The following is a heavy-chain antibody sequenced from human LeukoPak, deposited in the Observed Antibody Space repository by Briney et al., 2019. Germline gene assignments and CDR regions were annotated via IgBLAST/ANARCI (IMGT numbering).Heavy chain of an antibody. V-gene: IGHV3-23*01. Sequence: GGSLRLSCAASGFTFSSYAMGWARQAPGKGLEWVSAISDSGTITYYADSAKGRFTISRDNSKNTLYLHMNSLRAEDTALYYCASLSEEWLDYYYMTVWGKGTTVTVSS. D-gene: IGHD6-19*01. CDR1: GFTFSSYA. CDR3: ASLSEEWLDYYYMTV. J-gene: IGHJ6*03. CDR2: ISDSGTIT.